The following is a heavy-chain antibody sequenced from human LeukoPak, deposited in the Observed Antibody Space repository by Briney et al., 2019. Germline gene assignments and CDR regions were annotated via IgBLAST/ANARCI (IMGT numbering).Heavy chain of an antibody. CDR1: GFTFSSYS. J-gene: IGHJ3*02. D-gene: IGHD2-15*01. CDR3: ARGTSLGYCSGGSCYSPRDAFDI. V-gene: IGHV3-21*01. CDR2: ISSSSSYI. Sequence: GGSLRLSCAASGFTFSSYSMNWVRQAPGKGLEWVLSISSSSSYIYYADSVKGRFTISRDNAKNSLYLQMNSLRAEDTAVYYCARGTSLGYCSGGSCYSPRDAFDIWGQGTMVTVSS.